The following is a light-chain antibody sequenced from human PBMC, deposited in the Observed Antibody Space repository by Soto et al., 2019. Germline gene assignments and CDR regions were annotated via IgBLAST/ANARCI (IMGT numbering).Light chain of an antibody. CDR1: SSDVGSYNL. V-gene: IGLV2-23*02. J-gene: IGLJ2*01. CDR3: CSYAGSSTLMV. CDR2: EVS. Sequence: QSALTQPASVSGSPGQSITISCTGTSSDVGSYNLVSWYQQHPGKAPKLMIYEVSKRPSGVSNRFSGSKSGNTASLTISGLQAEDEADYYCCSYAGSSTLMVFGGGTQRTVL.